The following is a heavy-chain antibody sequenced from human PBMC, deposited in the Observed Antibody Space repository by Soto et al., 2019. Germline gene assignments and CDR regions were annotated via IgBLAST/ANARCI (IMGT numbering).Heavy chain of an antibody. D-gene: IGHD3-22*01. J-gene: IGHJ6*02. CDR1: GYSFTSYW. CDR3: ARQVDYYDSSGALNYGMDV. V-gene: IGHV5-51*01. CDR2: IYPGDSDT. Sequence: GESLKISCKGSGYSFTSYWIGWVRQMPGKGLEWMGIIYPGDSDTRYSPSFQGQVTISADKSISTAYLQWSSLKASDTAMCYCARQVDYYDSSGALNYGMDVWGQGTTVTVSS.